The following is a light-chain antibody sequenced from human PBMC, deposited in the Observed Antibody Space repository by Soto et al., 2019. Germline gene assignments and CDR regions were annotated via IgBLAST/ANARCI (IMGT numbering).Light chain of an antibody. Sequence: QAVVTQPPSASGTPGQRVTISCSGSSSNIGSNYVYWYQQLPGTAPKLLIYRNNQRPSGVPDRFSGSKSGTSASLAISWLRSEDEADYYCAAWDDSLSGWVFGGGTKLTVL. CDR3: AAWDDSLSGWV. V-gene: IGLV1-47*01. J-gene: IGLJ3*02. CDR2: RNN. CDR1: SSNIGSNY.